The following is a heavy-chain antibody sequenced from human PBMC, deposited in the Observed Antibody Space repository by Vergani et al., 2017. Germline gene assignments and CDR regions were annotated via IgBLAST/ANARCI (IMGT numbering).Heavy chain of an antibody. D-gene: IGHD2-15*01. V-gene: IGHV1-69*06. Sequence: QVQLVQSGAEVKKPGSSLKVSCKASGGPFSSYAISWVRQAPGKGLEWMGGIIPIFGTANYAQKFQGRVTITADKSTSTAYMEMSSLRSEDTAVYYCAREAYCSGGSCYSRYNLAYWGQGTLVTVSS. CDR1: GGPFSSYA. J-gene: IGHJ4*02. CDR3: AREAYCSGGSCYSRYNLAY. CDR2: IIPIFGTA.